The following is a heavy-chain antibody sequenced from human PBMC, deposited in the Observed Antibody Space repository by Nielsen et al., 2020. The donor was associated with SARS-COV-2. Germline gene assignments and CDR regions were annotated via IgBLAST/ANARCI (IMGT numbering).Heavy chain of an antibody. Sequence: GESLKISCAASGFTFSDYYMNWVRQAPGKGLEWVSSISSSSTYIYYADSVKGRFTISRNNGRDSLYLQMNSLRAEDTAVYYCAIDIRFWEWSGNIYGDFWGQGTLVTVSS. CDR1: GFTFSDYY. CDR2: ISSSSTYI. CDR3: AIDIRFWEWSGNIYGDF. D-gene: IGHD3-3*01. J-gene: IGHJ4*02. V-gene: IGHV3-21*04.